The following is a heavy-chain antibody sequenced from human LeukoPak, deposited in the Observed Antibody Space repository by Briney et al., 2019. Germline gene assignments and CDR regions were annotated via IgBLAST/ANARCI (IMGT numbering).Heavy chain of an antibody. Sequence: SETLSLTCTVSGGSISSYYWSWIRQPPGKGLEWIGYIYYSGSTNYNPSLKSRVTMSVDTSKNQFSLKLSSVTAADTAVYYCARLVVPDRDYYYGMDVWGQGTTVTVSS. J-gene: IGHJ6*02. CDR3: ARLVVPDRDYYYGMDV. CDR2: IYYSGST. V-gene: IGHV4-59*12. D-gene: IGHD2-2*01. CDR1: GGSISSYY.